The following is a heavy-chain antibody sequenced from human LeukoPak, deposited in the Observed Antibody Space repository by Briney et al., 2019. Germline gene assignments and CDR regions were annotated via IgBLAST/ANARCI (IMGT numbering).Heavy chain of an antibody. J-gene: IGHJ4*02. V-gene: IGHV3-21*01. CDR1: GFTFSSYS. CDR2: ISSSSSYI. Sequence: PGGSLRLSCAASGFTFSSYSMNWVRQAPGKGLEWVSSISSSSSYIYYADSVKGRFTISRDNAKNSLYLQMNSLRAEDTALYYCAREGDSYDFWSGYYPEYYFDYWGQGTLVTVSS. D-gene: IGHD3-3*01. CDR3: AREGDSYDFWSGYYPEYYFDY.